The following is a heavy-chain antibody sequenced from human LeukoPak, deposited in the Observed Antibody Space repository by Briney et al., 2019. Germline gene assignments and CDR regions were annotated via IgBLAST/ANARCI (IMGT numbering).Heavy chain of an antibody. V-gene: IGHV3-7*01. J-gene: IGHJ4*02. D-gene: IGHD2-15*01. CDR3: ATERGYCSGGSCYFSFDY. CDR2: IKQDGSEK. CDR1: GFTFSSYW. Sequence: PGGSLRLSCAASGFTFSSYWMSWVRQAPGKGLEWVANIKQDGSEKFYVDSVKGRFTISRDNAQSSLYLQMNSLRAEDTAVYYCATERGYCSGGSCYFSFDYWGQGTLVTVSS.